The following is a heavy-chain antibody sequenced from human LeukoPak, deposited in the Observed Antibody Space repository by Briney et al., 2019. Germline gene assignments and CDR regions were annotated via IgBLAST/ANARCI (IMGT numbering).Heavy chain of an antibody. CDR3: ARESRGRSKIDY. V-gene: IGHV3-7*01. J-gene: IGHJ4*02. Sequence: GGSLRLSCGASGFTFSNYWMSWVRQAPGKGPEWVANIKKDGSEKYYVDSVKGRFTISRDNANNSLYVQMNSLRVEDTGVYYCARESRGRSKIDYWGQGTLVTVSS. CDR2: IKKDGSEK. D-gene: IGHD4-17*01. CDR1: GFTFSNYW.